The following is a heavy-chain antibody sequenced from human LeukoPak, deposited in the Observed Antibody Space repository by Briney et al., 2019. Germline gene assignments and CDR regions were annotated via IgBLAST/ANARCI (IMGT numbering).Heavy chain of an antibody. Sequence: GGSLRLSCAASGFTFSSYSMNWVRQAPGKGLEWVSSISSSSSYIYYADSVKGRFTISRDNAKNSLYLQMNSLRAEDTAVYYCARGDSSSWYGYYFDYWGQGTLVTVSS. V-gene: IGHV3-21*01. J-gene: IGHJ4*02. CDR1: GFTFSSYS. D-gene: IGHD6-13*01. CDR2: ISSSSSYI. CDR3: ARGDSSSWYGYYFDY.